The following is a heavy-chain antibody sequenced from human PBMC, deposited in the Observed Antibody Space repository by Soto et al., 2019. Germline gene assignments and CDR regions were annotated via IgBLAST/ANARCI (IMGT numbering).Heavy chain of an antibody. Sequence: ASVEIARKSSGYTVNISVIDGALQATGQGLEWMGWMNPNSGNTGYAQKFQGRVTMTRSTSISTAYMELSSLRSEDTAVSYCARTLYGDNVDYWGRGTLLPVSS. CDR1: GYTVNISV. V-gene: IGHV1-8*01. CDR3: ARTLYGDNVDY. J-gene: IGHJ4*02. CDR2: MNPNSGNT. D-gene: IGHD4-17*01.